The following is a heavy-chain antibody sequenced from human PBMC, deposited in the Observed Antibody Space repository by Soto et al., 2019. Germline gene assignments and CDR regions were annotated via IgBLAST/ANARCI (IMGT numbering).Heavy chain of an antibody. Sequence: QVQLVESGGGVVQPGRSLRLSCAASGFIFSSYGMNWVRQAPGKGLEWVAVISFDGSFKYYADSVKGRFTISRDNSKNTLYLQINSLRTEDKAVYYCATIAAPPAFNIWGQGTMVTVSS. J-gene: IGHJ3*02. D-gene: IGHD6-13*01. CDR1: GFIFSSYG. CDR3: ATIAAPPAFNI. V-gene: IGHV3-30*03. CDR2: ISFDGSFK.